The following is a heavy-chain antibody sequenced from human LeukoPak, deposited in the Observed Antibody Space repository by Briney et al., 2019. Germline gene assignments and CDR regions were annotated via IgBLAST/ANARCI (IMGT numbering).Heavy chain of an antibody. CDR3: AKERITMVRGVTLFQH. V-gene: IGHV3-33*06. CDR2: VWYDGINR. CDR1: GFTFSSYG. Sequence: GGSLRLSCAASGFTFSSYGMHWVRQAPGPGLEWGGVVWYDGINRDYAETVNARVTISSDNTKTTLYLHVNSLRSEHPAVYCCAKERITMVRGVTLFQHWGQGTLVTVSS. D-gene: IGHD3-10*01. J-gene: IGHJ1*01.